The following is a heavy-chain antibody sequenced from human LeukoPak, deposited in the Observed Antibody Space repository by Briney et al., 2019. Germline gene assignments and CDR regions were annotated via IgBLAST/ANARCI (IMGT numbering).Heavy chain of an antibody. Sequence: GRSLRLSCAASGFTFDDYAMHWVRQAPGKGLEWVSGISWNSGSIGYADSVKGRFTISRDNAKNSLYLQMNSLRAEDTAVYYCAKDRARGYYYMDVWGKGTTVTVSS. D-gene: IGHD3-10*01. CDR1: GFTFDDYA. CDR2: ISWNSGSI. CDR3: AKDRARGYYYMDV. J-gene: IGHJ6*03. V-gene: IGHV3-9*01.